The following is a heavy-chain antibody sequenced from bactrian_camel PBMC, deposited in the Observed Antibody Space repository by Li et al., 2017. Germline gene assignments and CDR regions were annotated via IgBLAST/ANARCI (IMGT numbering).Heavy chain of an antibody. CDR2: INSFGRI. J-gene: IGHJ4*01. D-gene: IGHD2*01. CDR3: AADPGYHCTRGPFTYDY. Sequence: VQLVESGGESVQAGGSLRLSCVVSGNTYNRYCLGWFRQAPGKEREGVGAINSFGRIAYADSVKGRATLYRDNAKKTLHLQMNSLKSEDTAIYYCAADPGYHCTRGPFTYDYKGQGTQVTVS. CDR1: GNTYNRYC. V-gene: IGHV3S67*01.